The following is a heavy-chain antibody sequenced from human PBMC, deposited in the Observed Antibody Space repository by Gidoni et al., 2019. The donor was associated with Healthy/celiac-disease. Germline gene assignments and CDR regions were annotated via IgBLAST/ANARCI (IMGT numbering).Heavy chain of an antibody. CDR2: IYWYDDK. Sequence: QITLKESGPTLVIPTQTLTLTCTFSGFSLSTSGVGVGWIRQPPGKALEWLALIYWYDDKRYRPALKSRLTITKDTSKNQVVLTMTNMDPVDTATYYCAHRGNWNYLFDYWCQGTLVTVSS. V-gene: IGHV2-5*01. CDR1: GFSLSTSGVG. CDR3: AHRGNWNYLFDY. D-gene: IGHD1-7*01. J-gene: IGHJ4*02.